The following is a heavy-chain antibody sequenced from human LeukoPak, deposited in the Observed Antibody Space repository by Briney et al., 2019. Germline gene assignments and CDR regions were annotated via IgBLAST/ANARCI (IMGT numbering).Heavy chain of an antibody. CDR3: VKDLYYDNSGYYSGAFDY. D-gene: IGHD3-22*01. CDR2: INSNGGRT. J-gene: IGHJ4*02. V-gene: IGHV3-64D*06. Sequence: GGSLRLSCSASGFTFKKYAMHWVRQAPGKGLEYVSAINSNGGRTYYADSVKGRFTISRDNSRNTLFLQMSSLRVEDTAVYYCVKDLYYDNSGYYSGAFDYWGQGTLVTVSS. CDR1: GFTFKKYA.